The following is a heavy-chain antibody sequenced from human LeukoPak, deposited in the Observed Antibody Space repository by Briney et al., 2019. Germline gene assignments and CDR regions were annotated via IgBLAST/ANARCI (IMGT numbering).Heavy chain of an antibody. V-gene: IGHV7-4-1*02. D-gene: IGHD3-10*01. J-gene: IGHJ6*03. CDR3: ARVHGMVRGVIMKGYYYYMDV. CDR2: INTNTGNP. Sequence: ASMKVSCKASGYTFTGYYMHWVRQAPGQGLEWMGWINTNTGNPTYAQGFTGRFVFSLDTSVSTAYLQISSLKAEDTAVYYCARVHGMVRGVIMKGYYYYMDVWGKGTTVTVSS. CDR1: GYTFTGYY.